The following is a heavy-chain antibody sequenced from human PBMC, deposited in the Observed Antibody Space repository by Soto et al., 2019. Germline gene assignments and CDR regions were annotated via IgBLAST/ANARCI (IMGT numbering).Heavy chain of an antibody. D-gene: IGHD1-26*01. CDR2: ISAYNGNT. CDR1: GYTFTSYG. J-gene: IGHJ4*02. Sequence: RASVKVSCKASGYTFTSYGISWVRQAPGQGLEWMGWISAYNGNTNYAQKLQGRVTMTTDTSTSTAYMELRSLRSDDTAVYYCARDLYGGSYVSFDYWGQGTLVTVSS. CDR3: ARDLYGGSYVSFDY. V-gene: IGHV1-18*04.